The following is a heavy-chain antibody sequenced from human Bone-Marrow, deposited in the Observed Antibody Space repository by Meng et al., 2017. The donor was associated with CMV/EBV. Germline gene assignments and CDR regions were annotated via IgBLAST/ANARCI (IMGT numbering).Heavy chain of an antibody. V-gene: IGHV3-7*01. CDR1: GFILNDYW. J-gene: IGHJ4*02. Sequence: GESLKISCAASGFILNDYWMTWTRQAPGKGLEWVAKIKQDGSEKYYVDSVKGRFSISRDNAKNSLYLQMNSLRVEDTAVYYCARDLFGVMSATGGGQGALVTVSS. CDR3: ARDLFGVMSATG. D-gene: IGHD1-26*01. CDR2: IKQDGSEK.